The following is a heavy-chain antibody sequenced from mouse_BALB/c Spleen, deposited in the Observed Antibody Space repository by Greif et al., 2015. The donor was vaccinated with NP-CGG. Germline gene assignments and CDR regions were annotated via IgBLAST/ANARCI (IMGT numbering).Heavy chain of an antibody. Sequence: VQLKESGAELVKPGASVKLSCTASGFNIKDTYMHWVKQRPEQGLEWIGRIDPANGNTKYDPKFQGKATITADTSSNTAYLQLSSLTSEDTAVYYCARGITMDCWGQGTSVTVSS. D-gene: IGHD2-4*01. CDR2: IDPANGNT. CDR1: GFNIKDTY. CDR3: ARGITMDC. J-gene: IGHJ4*01. V-gene: IGHV14-3*02.